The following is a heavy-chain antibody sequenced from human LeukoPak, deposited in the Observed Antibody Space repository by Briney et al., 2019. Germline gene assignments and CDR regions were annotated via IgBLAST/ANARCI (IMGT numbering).Heavy chain of an antibody. CDR3: ARDRRIFNWFDP. CDR2: IYTSGST. V-gene: IGHV4-61*02. J-gene: IGHJ5*02. Sequence: SQTLSLTCTVSGGSISSGSYYWSWIRQPAGKGLEWIRRIYTSGSTNYNPSLKSRVTISVDTSKNQFSLRLSSVTAADTAVYYCARDRRIFNWFDPWGQGTLVTVSS. CDR1: GGSISSGSYY.